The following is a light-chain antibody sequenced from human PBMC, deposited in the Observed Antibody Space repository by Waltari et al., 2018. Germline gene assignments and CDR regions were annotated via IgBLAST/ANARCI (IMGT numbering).Light chain of an antibody. V-gene: IGKV1-39*01. CDR3: QQSYSSPRT. J-gene: IGKJ1*01. Sequence: DIQMTQSPSSLSASVGDRVTIPSRASQTISNYLNWYQQKPGKAPKLLIYTTSTLQSGVPSRFSGSGSGTDFTLTISSLQPEDFATYYCQQSYSSPRTFGQGTKVEIK. CDR1: QTISNY. CDR2: TTS.